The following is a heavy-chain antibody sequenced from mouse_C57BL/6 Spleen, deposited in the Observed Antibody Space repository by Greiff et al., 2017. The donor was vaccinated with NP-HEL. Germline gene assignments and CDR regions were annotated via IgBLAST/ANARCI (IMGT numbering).Heavy chain of an antibody. CDR1: SYTFTDYY. Sequence: VQLQQSGPELVKPGASVKISCKASSYTFTDYYINWVKQRPGQGLEWIGWIFPGSGSTYYNEKFKGKATLTVDKSSSTAYMLLSSLTSEDSAVYFCARAGDYDVSWFAYWGQGTLVTVSA. V-gene: IGHV1-75*01. CDR3: ARAGDYDVSWFAY. CDR2: IFPGSGST. D-gene: IGHD2-4*01. J-gene: IGHJ3*01.